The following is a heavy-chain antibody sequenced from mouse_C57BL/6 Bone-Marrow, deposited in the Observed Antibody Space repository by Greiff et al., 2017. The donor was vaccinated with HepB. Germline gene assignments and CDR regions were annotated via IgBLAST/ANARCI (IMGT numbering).Heavy chain of an antibody. CDR1: GFTFSSYA. D-gene: IGHD1-3*01. V-gene: IGHV5-4*03. CDR3: ARGLNSPFAY. J-gene: IGHJ3*01. CDR2: ISDGGSYT. Sequence: EVKLVESGGGLVKPGGSLKLSCAASGFTFSSYAMSWVRQTPEKRLEWVATISDGGSYTYYPDNVKGRFTISRDNAKNNLYLQMSHLKSEDTAMYYCARGLNSPFAYWGQGTLVTVSA.